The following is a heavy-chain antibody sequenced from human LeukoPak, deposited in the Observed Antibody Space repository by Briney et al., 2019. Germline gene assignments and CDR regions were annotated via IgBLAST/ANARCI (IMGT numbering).Heavy chain of an antibody. CDR3: ATYSSLNAREFQY. Sequence: KAGGSLRLSCAASGSTFSTESMNWVRQAPGKGLEWVASISTTSSYIYYADSVKGRFTISRDNAKNSLYLQMNSLRAEDTAVYYCATYSSLNAREFQYWGQGTLVTVSS. CDR2: ISTTSSYI. V-gene: IGHV3-21*01. D-gene: IGHD3-22*01. J-gene: IGHJ1*01. CDR1: GSTFSTES.